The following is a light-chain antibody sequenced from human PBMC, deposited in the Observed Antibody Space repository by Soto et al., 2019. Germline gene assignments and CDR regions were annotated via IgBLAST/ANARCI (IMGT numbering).Light chain of an antibody. Sequence: QSVLTQPPSASGTPGQRVTISCSGSSSNIGSNTVNWYQQLPGTAPKLLIYNNNQRPSGVPDRFSGSKSGTSASLAISGLHSEDDADYFCAAWDDSLTGFVFGTGTKLTVL. J-gene: IGLJ1*01. V-gene: IGLV1-44*01. CDR2: NNN. CDR3: AAWDDSLTGFV. CDR1: SSNIGSNT.